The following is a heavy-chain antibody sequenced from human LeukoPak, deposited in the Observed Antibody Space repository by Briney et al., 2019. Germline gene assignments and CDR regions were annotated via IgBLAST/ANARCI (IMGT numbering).Heavy chain of an antibody. V-gene: IGHV4-34*01. Sequence: PSETLSLTCAVYGGSFSGYYWSWIRQPPGKGLEWIGEINHSGSTNYNPSLKSRVTISVDTSKNQFSLKLSSVTAADTAVYYCARGGYSYGYLSYYYGMDVWGQGTTVTVSS. CDR3: ARGGYSYGYLSYYYGMDV. CDR2: INHSGST. J-gene: IGHJ6*02. D-gene: IGHD5-18*01. CDR1: GGSFSGYY.